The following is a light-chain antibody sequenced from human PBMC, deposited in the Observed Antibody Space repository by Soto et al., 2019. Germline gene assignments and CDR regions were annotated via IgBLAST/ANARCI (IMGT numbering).Light chain of an antibody. CDR3: SSYTSDTTVI. V-gene: IGLV2-14*01. Sequence: QSVLTQPASVSGSPGQSITISCTGTSSDVGGYKFVSWYQQHPRKAPKLMIYEVSNRPSGVSSRFFGSKSGNTASLTISGLQAEDEADYYCSSYTSDTTVIFGGGTKLTVL. CDR1: SSDVGGYKF. CDR2: EVS. J-gene: IGLJ2*01.